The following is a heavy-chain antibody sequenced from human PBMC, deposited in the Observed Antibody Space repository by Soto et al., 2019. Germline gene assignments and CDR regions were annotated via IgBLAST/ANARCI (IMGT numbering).Heavy chain of an antibody. V-gene: IGHV3-73*01. CDR2: IRSKANSYAT. CDR1: GFTFSGSA. J-gene: IGHJ6*03. CDR3: TRRYEVPAATHYYYMDV. Sequence: EVQLVESGGGLVQPGGSLKLSCAASGFTFSGSAMHWVRQASGKGLEWVGRIRSKANSYATAYAASVKGRFTISRDDSKNTAYLQMNSLKTEDTAVYYCTRRYEVPAATHYYYMDVWGKGTTVTVSS. D-gene: IGHD2-2*01.